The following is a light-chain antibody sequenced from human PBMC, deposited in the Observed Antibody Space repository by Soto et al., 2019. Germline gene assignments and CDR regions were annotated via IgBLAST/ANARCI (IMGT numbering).Light chain of an antibody. CDR3: SSYAGSNSYV. CDR2: EVN. V-gene: IGLV2-8*01. Sequence: QSVLTQPPSASGSPGQSVTISCTGTISDVGGYNYVAWYQQHPGKAPKLMIYEVNKRPSGVPDRFSGSKSGSTASLTVSGLQAEDEADYYCSSYAGSNSYVFGTGTKLTVL. CDR1: ISDVGGYNY. J-gene: IGLJ1*01.